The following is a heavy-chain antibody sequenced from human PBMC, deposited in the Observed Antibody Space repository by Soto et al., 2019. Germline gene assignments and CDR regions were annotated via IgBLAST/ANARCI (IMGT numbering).Heavy chain of an antibody. Sequence: EVQVSESGGGLVRPGGSLRPSCAASGFIFTNYPMNWVAQAPGKGLEWVSVIGGRGNSAYYADSVQGRFTISRDNSKNTLYLQMNSLRAEDTAVYYCAKDFEWELPTHWGQGTLVTVSS. J-gene: IGHJ4*02. D-gene: IGHD1-26*01. CDR1: GFIFTNYP. CDR3: AKDFEWELPTH. V-gene: IGHV3-23*01. CDR2: IGGRGNSA.